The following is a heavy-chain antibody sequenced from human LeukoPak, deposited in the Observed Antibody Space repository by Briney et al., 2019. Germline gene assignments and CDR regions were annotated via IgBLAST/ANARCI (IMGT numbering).Heavy chain of an antibody. CDR2: IYSSGNT. J-gene: IGHJ3*02. CDR3: ARPSRSVSTAGAFDI. D-gene: IGHD5/OR15-5a*01. CDR1: GDSINSGGFY. V-gene: IGHV4-61*08. Sequence: SETLSLTCTVSGDSINSGGFYWNWIRQHPGKGLEWIGYIYSSGNTYHNPSLKSRVTISVDTSKNQFSLKLSSVTAADTAVYYCARPSRSVSTAGAFDIWGQGTMVTVSS.